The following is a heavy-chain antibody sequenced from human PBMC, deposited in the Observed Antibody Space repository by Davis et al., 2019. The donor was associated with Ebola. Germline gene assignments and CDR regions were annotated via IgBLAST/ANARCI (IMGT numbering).Heavy chain of an antibody. D-gene: IGHD3-3*01. V-gene: IGHV4-39*01. Sequence: SETLSLTCTVSGGSISSSSYYWGWIRQPPGKGLEWIGSIYYSGSTYYNPSLKSRVTISVDTSKNQFSLKLSSVTAADTAVYYCARTPVLRFLEWSNGMDVWGQGTTVTVSS. CDR1: GGSISSSSYY. CDR3: ARTPVLRFLEWSNGMDV. J-gene: IGHJ6*02. CDR2: IYYSGST.